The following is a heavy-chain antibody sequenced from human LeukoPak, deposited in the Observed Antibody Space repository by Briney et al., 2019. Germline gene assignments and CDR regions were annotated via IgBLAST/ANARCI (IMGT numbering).Heavy chain of an antibody. V-gene: IGHV4-31*03. CDR2: IYYSGST. CDR1: GGSISSGNYY. J-gene: IGHJ4*02. D-gene: IGHD3-22*01. CDR3: ARAPYYYDSSGYSYYFDY. Sequence: PSQTLSLTCTVSGGSISSGNYYWNWIRQHPGKGLEWIGYIYYSGSTSYNPSLKSRVTISVDTSKNQFSLKLSSVTAADTAVYYCARAPYYYDSSGYSYYFDYWGQGTLVTVSS.